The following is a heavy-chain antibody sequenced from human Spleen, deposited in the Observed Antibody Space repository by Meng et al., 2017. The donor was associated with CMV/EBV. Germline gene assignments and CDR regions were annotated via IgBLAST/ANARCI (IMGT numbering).Heavy chain of an antibody. Sequence: LSLTCAASAFTFSSYAMTWVRQAPGKGLEWVSAISASGDRTYYTDSVKGRFISTRDNSKNTVYLQMNSLRAEDTAIYYCAKAIEARPAGHFDYWGQGTLVTVSS. J-gene: IGHJ4*02. V-gene: IGHV3-23*01. CDR3: AKAIEARPAGHFDY. CDR1: AFTFSSYA. CDR2: ISASGDRT. D-gene: IGHD6-6*01.